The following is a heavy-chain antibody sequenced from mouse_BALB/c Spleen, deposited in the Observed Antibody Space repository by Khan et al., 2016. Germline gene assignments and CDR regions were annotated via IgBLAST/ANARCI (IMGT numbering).Heavy chain of an antibody. D-gene: IGHD1-1*01. CDR2: INSDGSAI. CDR1: GFTFSGFW. J-gene: IGHJ1*01. V-gene: IGHV11-2*02. CDR3: MRYDYYSWYFDV. Sequence: EVQLLETGGGLVQPGGSRGLSCEGSGFTFSGFWMSWVRQTPGKTLEWIGDINSDGSAINYAPSIKDRFTIFRDNDKSTLYLQMSNVRSEDTATYFCMRYDYYSWYFDVWGAGTTVTVSS.